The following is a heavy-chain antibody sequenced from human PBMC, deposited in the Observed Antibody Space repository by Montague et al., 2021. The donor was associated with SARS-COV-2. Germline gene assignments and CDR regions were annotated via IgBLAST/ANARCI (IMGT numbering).Heavy chain of an antibody. Sequence: SETLSLTCDVSGGSIRSYYWSWIRQSPGKGLEWIGYVHYTGSTKYNPSLKTRVTLSLDTPKNHFSLRLNSVTAADTAVYYCARGQDICFIGNCVYYFDLWGLGTLVTVSS. CDR2: VHYTGST. D-gene: IGHD1-1*01. CDR3: ARGQDICFIGNCVYYFDL. V-gene: IGHV4-59*01. J-gene: IGHJ4*01. CDR1: GGSIRSYY.